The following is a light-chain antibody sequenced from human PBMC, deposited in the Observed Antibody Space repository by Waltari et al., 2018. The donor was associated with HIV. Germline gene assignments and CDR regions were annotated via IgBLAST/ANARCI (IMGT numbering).Light chain of an antibody. CDR3: PQYNIAFCN. Sequence: DIQMTQSPSTTFASVGDRVTVTCRVSQNIKYWRAWYQQQPGKAPKLLIYKSSSLEHGVPSMFSGSGSGTDFTLTVSSVQPDGVSASGCPQYNIAFCNFCQGTKL. V-gene: IGKV1-5*03. CDR1: QNIKYW. J-gene: IGKJ2*02. CDR2: KSS.